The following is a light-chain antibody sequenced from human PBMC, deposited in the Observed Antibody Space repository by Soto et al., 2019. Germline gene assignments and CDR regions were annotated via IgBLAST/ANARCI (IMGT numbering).Light chain of an antibody. Sequence: QSALTQPHSVSGSPGQSVAISCSGTSSDVGGYNYVSWYQQHPGKAPKLIIFDVNKRPSGVPDRFSGSKSGSTASLTISGLQAEDEADYYCCSYGGSFYVVGTGTKVT. CDR2: DVN. CDR1: SSDVGGYNY. V-gene: IGLV2-11*01. J-gene: IGLJ1*01. CDR3: CSYGGSFYV.